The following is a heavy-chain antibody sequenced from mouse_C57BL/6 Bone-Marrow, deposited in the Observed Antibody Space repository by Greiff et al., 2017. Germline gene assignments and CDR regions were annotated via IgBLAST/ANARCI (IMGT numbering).Heavy chain of an antibody. J-gene: IGHJ3*01. V-gene: IGHV5-4*01. CDR2: ISDGGSYT. CDR3: ARDQAWVAY. Sequence: EVKLQESGGGLVKPGGSLKLSCAASGFTFSSYAMSWVRQTPEKRLEWVATISDGGSYTYYPDNVKGRFTISRDNAKNNLYLQMSHLKSEDTAMYYCARDQAWVAYWGQGTLVTVSA. D-gene: IGHD3-2*02. CDR1: GFTFSSYA.